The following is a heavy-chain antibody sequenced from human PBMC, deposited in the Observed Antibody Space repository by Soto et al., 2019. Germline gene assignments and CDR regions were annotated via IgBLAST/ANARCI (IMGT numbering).Heavy chain of an antibody. V-gene: IGHV4-4*07. CDR2: LNIAGTI. J-gene: IGHJ1*01. CDR1: GASISSYN. D-gene: IGHD3-10*01. Sequence: SETLSLTCSVSGASISSYNWNWVRQSAGKGPEWVGRLNIAGTINYNPSLKSRITMSMDTSKNQISLHLRSVTAADTAMYYCARDRGEYTRSWFWYLSYSGHGTLVTVSS. CDR3: ARDRGEYTRSWFWYLSY.